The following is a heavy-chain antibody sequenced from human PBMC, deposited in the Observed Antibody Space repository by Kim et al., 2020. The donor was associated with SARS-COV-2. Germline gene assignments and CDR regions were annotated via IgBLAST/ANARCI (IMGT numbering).Heavy chain of an antibody. CDR1: VFTFSSYA. V-gene: IGHV3-23*01. J-gene: IGHJ5*02. CDR3: AKDPPWGLFDP. D-gene: IGHD1-26*01. CDR2: IIGSGGST. Sequence: GGSLRLSCAASVFTFSSYAMSWVRQAPWKGLEWVSAIIGSGGSTYYADSVKCRFTISRDNSKNTLYLQMNSLGAEDTAVNYCAKDPPWGLFDPWGQGSLVTVSA.